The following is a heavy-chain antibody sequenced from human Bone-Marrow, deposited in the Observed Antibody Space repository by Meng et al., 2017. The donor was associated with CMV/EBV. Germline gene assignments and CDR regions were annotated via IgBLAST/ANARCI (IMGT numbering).Heavy chain of an antibody. CDR2: INPNSGGT. CDR1: GYTFTGYY. V-gene: IGHV1-2*02. CDR3: ARVRGYCSSTSCYTPLGY. Sequence: SVKVSCKASGYTFTGYYMHWVRQALGQGLEWMGWINPNSGGTNYAQKFQGRVTMTRDTSISTAYMELSRLRSDDTAVYYCARVRGYCSSTSCYTPLGYWGQGTRVTVSS. J-gene: IGHJ1*01. D-gene: IGHD2-2*02.